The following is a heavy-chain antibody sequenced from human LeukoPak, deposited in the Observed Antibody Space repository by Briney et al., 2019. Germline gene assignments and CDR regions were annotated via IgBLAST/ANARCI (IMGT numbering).Heavy chain of an antibody. V-gene: IGHV4-59*12. Sequence: SETLSLTCTVSGGSISSYYWSWIRQPPGKGLEWIGYIYYSGSTNYNPSLKSRVTISVDTSKNQFSLKLSSVTAADTAVYYCALGAYCSSTSCSTPLYYGMDVWGQGTTVTVSS. CDR1: GGSISSYY. D-gene: IGHD2-2*01. J-gene: IGHJ6*02. CDR3: ALGAYCSSTSCSTPLYYGMDV. CDR2: IYYSGST.